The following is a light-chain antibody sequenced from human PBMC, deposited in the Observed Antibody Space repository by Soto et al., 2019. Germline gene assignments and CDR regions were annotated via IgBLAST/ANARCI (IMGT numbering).Light chain of an antibody. J-gene: IGKJ1*01. Sequence: DIPMTQSPSTLSASVGDRVTITCRASQSISSWLAWYQQKPGKAPKLLIYEASSLESGVPSRFSGSRSGTEFTLTISSLQPDDFAPYYCQQYNSYSPRTFGQGTKVEIK. CDR3: QQYNSYSPRT. CDR2: EAS. V-gene: IGKV1-5*03. CDR1: QSISSW.